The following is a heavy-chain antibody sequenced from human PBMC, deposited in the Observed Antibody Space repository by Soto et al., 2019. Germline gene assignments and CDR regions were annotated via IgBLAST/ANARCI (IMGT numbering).Heavy chain of an antibody. Sequence: QVQLVESGGGVVQPGRSLRLSCAASGFTFSSYGMHWVRQAPGKGLEWVAVIWYDGSNKYYADSVKGRFTISRDNSKNTRYLQMNSLRAEDTAVYYCARSRTGTTYYGMDVWGQGTTVTVSS. CDR2: IWYDGSNK. CDR1: GFTFSSYG. D-gene: IGHD1-7*01. J-gene: IGHJ6*02. V-gene: IGHV3-33*01. CDR3: ARSRTGTTYYGMDV.